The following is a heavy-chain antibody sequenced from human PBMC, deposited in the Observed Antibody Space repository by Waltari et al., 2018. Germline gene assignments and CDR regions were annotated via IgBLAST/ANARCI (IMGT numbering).Heavy chain of an antibody. CDR1: GDSMSGYY. J-gene: IGHJ4*02. CDR3: ARGAPGIATFDF. Sequence: QVQLQESGPGLVKSSEILSLTCAVSGDSMSGYYWCWIRQSPGKGLDWIGSIYYTGTSNYNPSLQSRVTISLDTSKSHFSLRLSSVTAADTAVYFCARGAPGIATFDFWGQGILVTVSS. D-gene: IGHD6-13*01. V-gene: IGHV4-59*01. CDR2: IYYTGTS.